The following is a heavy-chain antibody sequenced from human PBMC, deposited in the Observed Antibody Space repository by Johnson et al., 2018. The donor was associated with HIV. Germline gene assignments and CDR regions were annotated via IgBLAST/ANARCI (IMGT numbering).Heavy chain of an antibody. CDR1: GFTFSSYW. CDR2: IKQDGSEK. Sequence: VQLVESGGGVVQRGGSLRLSCAASGFTFSSYWMSWVRQAPGKRLEWVANIKQDGSEKYYVDSVKGRFTISRDNSKNSLYLQMNSLRAEDTAVYYCPRETNSAMAGDAFDIWGQGTMVTVSS. J-gene: IGHJ3*02. D-gene: IGHD5-18*01. CDR3: PRETNSAMAGDAFDI. V-gene: IGHV3-7*01.